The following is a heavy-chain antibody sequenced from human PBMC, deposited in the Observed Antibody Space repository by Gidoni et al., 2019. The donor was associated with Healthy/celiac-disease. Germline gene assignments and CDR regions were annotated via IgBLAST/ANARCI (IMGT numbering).Heavy chain of an antibody. CDR1: GFTFSSYW. Sequence: EVQLVESGGGLVQPGGSLRLSCAASGFTFSSYWMSWVRQAPGKGLEWVANIKQDGSEKYYVDSVKGRFTISRDNAKNSLYLQMNSLRAEDTAVYYCARVRSSSRPRGSYYYGMDVWGQGTTVTVSS. J-gene: IGHJ6*02. CDR2: IKQDGSEK. V-gene: IGHV3-7*01. D-gene: IGHD6-6*01. CDR3: ARVRSSSRPRGSYYYGMDV.